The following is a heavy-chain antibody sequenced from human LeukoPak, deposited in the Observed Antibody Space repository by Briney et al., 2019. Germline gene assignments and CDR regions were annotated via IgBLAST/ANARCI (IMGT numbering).Heavy chain of an antibody. J-gene: IGHJ4*02. CDR2: INPSGGST. Sequence: ASVKVSCKASGYTFTSYCMHWVRQAPGQGLEWMGIINPSGGSTSYAQKFQGRVAMTRDTSTSTVYMELSSLRSEDTAVYYCARIPLKTGDRVDYWGQGTLVTVSS. V-gene: IGHV1-46*03. D-gene: IGHD7-27*01. CDR1: GYTFTSYC. CDR3: ARIPLKTGDRVDY.